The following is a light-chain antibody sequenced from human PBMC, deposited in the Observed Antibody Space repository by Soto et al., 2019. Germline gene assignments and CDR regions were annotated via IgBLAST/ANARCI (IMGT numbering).Light chain of an antibody. V-gene: IGLV1-36*01. Sequence: QSVLTQPPSVSEAPRQRVTISCSGSSSNVGDNAVNGYQQLPGKAPKLLIYYDDLLPSGVSDRFSGSKSGTSASLAISGLQSEDEGDYYCEAWDDSLNGGVFGGGTKLTVL. CDR3: EAWDDSLNGGV. CDR2: YDD. J-gene: IGLJ3*02. CDR1: SSNVGDNA.